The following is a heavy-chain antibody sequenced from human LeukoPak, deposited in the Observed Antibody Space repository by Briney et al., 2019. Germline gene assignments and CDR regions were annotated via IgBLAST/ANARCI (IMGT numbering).Heavy chain of an antibody. Sequence: GGSLRLSCAASGFTFVDYAMHWVRPAPGEGLGWVSGLSWNSGSIGYAHTVRRRFTISRDNAKNSLCLQMNSLRAEDTALNYCAKDMSYGGNSGYYFDYWGQGTLVTVSS. J-gene: IGHJ4*02. CDR3: AKDMSYGGNSGYYFDY. CDR1: GFTFVDYA. CDR2: LSWNSGSI. D-gene: IGHD4-23*01. V-gene: IGHV3-9*01.